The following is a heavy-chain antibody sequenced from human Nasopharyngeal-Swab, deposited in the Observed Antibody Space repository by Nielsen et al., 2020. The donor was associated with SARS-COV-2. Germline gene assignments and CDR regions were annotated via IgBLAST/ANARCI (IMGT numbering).Heavy chain of an antibody. CDR3: AREMRDSSSGNDAFDV. V-gene: IGHV1-2*02. Sequence: APHAPGQGCEWMGCINPNSGGATYAQKFEGRVTMTRATSRDTAYMELSVLRPDDTAVFYCAREMRDSSSGNDAFDVWGQGTRVTVSS. J-gene: IGHJ3*01. CDR2: INPNSGGA. D-gene: IGHD3-10*01.